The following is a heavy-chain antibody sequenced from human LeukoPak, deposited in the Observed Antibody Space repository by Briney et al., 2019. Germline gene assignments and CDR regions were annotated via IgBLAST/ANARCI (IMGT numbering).Heavy chain of an antibody. V-gene: IGHV3-48*03. D-gene: IGHD1-1*01. CDR2: ISSSGSTI. CDR3: ARDRVKLERRGMYFDY. CDR1: GFTSSSYE. J-gene: IGHJ4*02. Sequence: PGGSLRLSCAASGFTSSSYEMNWVRQAPGKGLEWVSYISSSGSTIKYRDSVKGRFTISRDNAKNSLYLQMNSLRAEDTAVYYCARDRVKLERRGMYFDYWGQGTLVTVSS.